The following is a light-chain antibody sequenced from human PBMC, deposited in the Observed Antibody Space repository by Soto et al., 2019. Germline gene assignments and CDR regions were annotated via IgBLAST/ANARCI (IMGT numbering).Light chain of an antibody. CDR2: EVI. J-gene: IGLJ3*02. Sequence: QSVLTQPPSASGSPGQSVTISCAGTSSDVGDYDYVSWYQQHPGKAPKLLIYEVIKRPSGVPNRFSGSKSGNTASLTVSGLQADDEADYYCSSYAGSNGVLFGGGTKLTVL. CDR3: SSYAGSNGVL. CDR1: SSDVGDYDY. V-gene: IGLV2-8*01.